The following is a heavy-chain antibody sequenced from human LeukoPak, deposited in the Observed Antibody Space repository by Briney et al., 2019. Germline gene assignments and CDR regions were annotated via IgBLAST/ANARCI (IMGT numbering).Heavy chain of an antibody. CDR3: ARDRITTGRYNWFDP. J-gene: IGHJ5*02. Sequence: TPSETLSLTCTVSGGSISSYYWSWIRQPPGKGLEWIAYISDIGSINYNPSLKSRVTMSVDTSRNQFSLKLSSVTAADTAVYYCARDRITTGRYNWFDPWGQGTLVTVSS. CDR2: ISDIGSI. D-gene: IGHD3-10*01. V-gene: IGHV4-59*12. CDR1: GGSISSYY.